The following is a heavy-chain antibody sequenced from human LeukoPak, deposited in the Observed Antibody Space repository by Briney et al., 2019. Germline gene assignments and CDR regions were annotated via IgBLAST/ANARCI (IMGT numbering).Heavy chain of an antibody. D-gene: IGHD6-13*01. CDR3: ARVFRAAAVDY. Sequence: SETLSLTCTGSGGSISSYYWSWIRQPPGKELNWIGFIYHNGRTDYNPSLKSRVTISADTSKTQFSLKLRSVTAADTAVYYCARVFRAAAVDYWGQGTLVTVSS. CDR1: GGSISSYY. J-gene: IGHJ4*02. CDR2: IYHNGRT. V-gene: IGHV4-59*01.